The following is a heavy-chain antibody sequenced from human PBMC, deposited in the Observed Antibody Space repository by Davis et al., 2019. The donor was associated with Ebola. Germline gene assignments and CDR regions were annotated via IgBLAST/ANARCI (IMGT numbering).Heavy chain of an antibody. CDR3: TGSSGTFDY. J-gene: IGHJ4*02. V-gene: IGHV3-23*01. D-gene: IGHD6-19*01. CDR1: GFTFSSYG. CDR2: ISGSGGST. Sequence: GESLKISCAASGFTFSSYGMHWVRQAPGKGLEWVSAISGSGGSTYYADSVKGRFTISRDDSKNTAYLQMNSLKTEDTAVYYCTGSSGTFDYWGQGTLVTVSS.